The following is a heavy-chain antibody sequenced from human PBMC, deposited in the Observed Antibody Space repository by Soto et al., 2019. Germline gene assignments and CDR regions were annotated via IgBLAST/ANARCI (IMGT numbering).Heavy chain of an antibody. V-gene: IGHV3-23*01. Sequence: WGSLRLSCGAAGVTFGIHAVSWVSQAPGKGLEWVSFISGSGGSTYYADSVKGRFTISRDNSKKTLYLQMNSLRGEDTAVYYYGKGSAATNYFYYATDVWGQGTTVTVSS. J-gene: IGHJ6*02. CDR1: GVTFGIHA. CDR2: ISGSGGST. D-gene: IGHD2-15*01. CDR3: GKGSAATNYFYYATDV.